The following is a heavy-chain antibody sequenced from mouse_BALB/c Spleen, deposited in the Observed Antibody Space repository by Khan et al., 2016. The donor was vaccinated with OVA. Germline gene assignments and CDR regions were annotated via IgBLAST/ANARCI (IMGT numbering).Heavy chain of an antibody. D-gene: IGHD2-12*01. J-gene: IGHJ4*01. CDR3: AASILFCYSLDY. CDR2: INPSTGYT. V-gene: IGHV1-7*01. CDR1: GYTFTSYW. Sequence: QVQLKQSGAELAKPGASVKMSCKASGYTFTSYWMHWVKQRPGQGLEWIGYINPSTGYTEYNQKFKDKATLTTDESSSTAYMQLSSLTSEDSAVHYCAASILFCYSLDYWGQGTSVTVSS.